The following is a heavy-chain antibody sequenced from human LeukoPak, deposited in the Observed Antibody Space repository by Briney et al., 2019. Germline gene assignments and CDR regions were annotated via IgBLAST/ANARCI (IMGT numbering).Heavy chain of an antibody. Sequence: GGSLRLSCAAPGFTFSSYWISWVGQAQGKGLGWVANIKQDGIENYFVDSVKGRFTISRDNAKNSLYLQMNSLRAEDTAVYYCARDPGSTGGRGFDYWGQGTLVTVSS. V-gene: IGHV3-7*01. J-gene: IGHJ4*02. D-gene: IGHD1-7*01. CDR1: GFTFSSYW. CDR3: ARDPGSTGGRGFDY. CDR2: IKQDGIEN.